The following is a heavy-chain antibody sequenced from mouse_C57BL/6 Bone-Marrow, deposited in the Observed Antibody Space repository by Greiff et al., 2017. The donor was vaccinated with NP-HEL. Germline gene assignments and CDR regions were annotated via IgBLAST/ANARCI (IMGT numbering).Heavy chain of an antibody. CDR2: IYPRDGST. Sequence: VKLLESGPELVKPGASVKLSCKASGYTFTSYDINWVKQRPGQGLEWIGWIYPRDGSTKYNEKFKGKATLTVDTSSSTAYMELHSLTSEDSAVYFCASSLFYYYGSSYRGFAYWGQGTLVTVAA. CDR1: GYTFTSYD. D-gene: IGHD1-1*01. CDR3: ASSLFYYYGSSYRGFAY. V-gene: IGHV1-85*01. J-gene: IGHJ3*01.